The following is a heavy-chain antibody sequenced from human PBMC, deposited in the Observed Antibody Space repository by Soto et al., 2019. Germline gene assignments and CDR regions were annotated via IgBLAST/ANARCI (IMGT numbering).Heavy chain of an antibody. J-gene: IGHJ3*02. CDR2: ILVRGST. CDR3: AKATATGGGAFDI. Sequence: PRLSCAASGFTCSSYDMSWVRQAPGKGLEWVSTILVRGSTHYPDSVKGRFTISRDNSKNTLFLQMNSLTAGDTAVYYCAKATATGGGAFDICGQGTMVTVSS. D-gene: IGHD2-8*02. V-gene: IGHV3-23*01. CDR1: GFTCSSYD.